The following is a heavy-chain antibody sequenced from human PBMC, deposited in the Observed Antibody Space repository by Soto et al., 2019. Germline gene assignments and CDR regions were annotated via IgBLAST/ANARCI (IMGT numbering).Heavy chain of an antibody. Sequence: QVQLVESGGGLVKPGGSLRLSCAASGFTFSDYYMSWIRQAPGKGLEWVSYISSSSSYTNYADSVKGRFTISRDNAKNSRYLQMNSLRAEDTAVYYCARAVRDIVVVPAAIVYYYYYGMDVWCQGTTVTVSS. V-gene: IGHV3-11*06. CDR2: ISSSSSYT. D-gene: IGHD2-2*01. CDR1: GFTFSDYY. J-gene: IGHJ6*02. CDR3: ARAVRDIVVVPAAIVYYYYYGMDV.